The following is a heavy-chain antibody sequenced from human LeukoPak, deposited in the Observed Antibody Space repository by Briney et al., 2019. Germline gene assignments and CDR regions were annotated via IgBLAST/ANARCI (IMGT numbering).Heavy chain of an antibody. CDR3: ARVHLGFDY. CDR1: GFVFDSFG. V-gene: IGHV3-30*19. Sequence: GGSLRLSCAASGFVFDSFGMNWVRQAPGKGLEWVAVISYDGSNKYYADSVKGRFTISRDNSKNTLYLQMNSLRAEDTAVYYCARVHLGFDYWGQGTLVTVSS. J-gene: IGHJ4*02. CDR2: ISYDGSNK.